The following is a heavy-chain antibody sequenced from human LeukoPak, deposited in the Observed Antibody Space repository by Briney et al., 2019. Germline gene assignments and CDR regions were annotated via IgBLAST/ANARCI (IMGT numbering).Heavy chain of an antibody. CDR2: ITSNGGNT. CDR3: TRGPGYDYVWGSYRADY. V-gene: IGHV3-64*01. D-gene: IGHD3-16*02. J-gene: IGHJ4*02. CDR1: GFIFNSYA. Sequence: GGSLRLSCAASGFIFNSYAMHWVRQAPGRGLEYVSAITSNGGNTFYANSVKGRFTISRDNSKNTLYLQMGSLRAEDMAVYYCTRGPGYDYVWGSYRADYWGQGTLGTVSS.